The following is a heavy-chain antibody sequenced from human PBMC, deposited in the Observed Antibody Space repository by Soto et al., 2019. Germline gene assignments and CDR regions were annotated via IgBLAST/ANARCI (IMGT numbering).Heavy chain of an antibody. Sequence: SETLSLTCTVSGGSISSSSYYWGWIRQPPGKGLEWIGSIYYSGSTYYNPSLKRRVTISVDTSKNQFSLKLSSVTAADTAVYYCARLRSVSSWYFDYWGQGTLVTVSS. D-gene: IGHD6-13*01. J-gene: IGHJ4*02. CDR1: GGSISSSSYY. CDR3: ARLRSVSSWYFDY. V-gene: IGHV4-39*01. CDR2: IYYSGST.